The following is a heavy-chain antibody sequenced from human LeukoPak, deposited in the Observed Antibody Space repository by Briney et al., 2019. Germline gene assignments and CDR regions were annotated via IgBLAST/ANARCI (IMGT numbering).Heavy chain of an antibody. CDR2: IYYSGST. CDR1: GGSISSYY. CDR3: ARVTSWYGWFDP. V-gene: IGHV4-59*01. J-gene: IGHJ5*02. Sequence: PSETLSLTCTVSGGSISSYYWSWIRQPPGKGLEWIGYIYYSGSTNYNPSLKSRVTISVGTSKNQFSLKLSSVTAADTAVYYCARVTSWYGWFDPWGQGTLVTVSS. D-gene: IGHD1-14*01.